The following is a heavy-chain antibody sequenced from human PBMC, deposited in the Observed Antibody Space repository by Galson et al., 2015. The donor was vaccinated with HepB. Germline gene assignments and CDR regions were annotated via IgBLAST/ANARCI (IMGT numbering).Heavy chain of an antibody. J-gene: IGHJ4*02. D-gene: IGHD3-9*01. V-gene: IGHV3-69-1*01. CDR3: ARDSGSYDVLTGYSSYFDL. Sequence: SLRLSCAASGFSLSAYNMNWVRQAPGRGLEWVSSISGSTYIYYKDSVQGRFTISRDTDANSVYPQMNSLRVEDTAVYYCARDSGSYDVLTGYSSYFDLWGPGTLVTVSS. CDR2: ISGSTYI. CDR1: GFSLSAYN.